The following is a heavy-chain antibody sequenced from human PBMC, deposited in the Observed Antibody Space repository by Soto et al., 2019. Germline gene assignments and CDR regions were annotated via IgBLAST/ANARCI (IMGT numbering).Heavy chain of an antibody. J-gene: IGHJ4*02. V-gene: IGHV3-15*01. CDR1: GFTFSNAW. CDR3: TTDPLLTYYDFWSGYTTDY. D-gene: IGHD3-3*01. Sequence: PVGSLRLSGAASGFTFSNAWMSWVRQAPGKGLEWVGRIKSKTDGGTTDYAAPVKGRFTISRDDSKNTLYLQMNSLKTEDTAVYYCTTDPLLTYYDFWSGYTTDYWGQGTLVTVSS. CDR2: IKSKTDGGTT.